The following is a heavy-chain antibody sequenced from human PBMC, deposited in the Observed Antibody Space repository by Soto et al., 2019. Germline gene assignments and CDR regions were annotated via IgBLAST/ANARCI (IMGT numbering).Heavy chain of an antibody. CDR1: GYTFTSYY. D-gene: IGHD4-4*01. J-gene: IGHJ6*03. CDR3: ARDRDYSNYGNDFYYYMDV. V-gene: IGHV1-46*03. Sequence: ASVKVSCKASGYTFTSYYMHWVRQAPGQGLEWMGIINPSGGGTSYARKFQGRVTMTRDTSTSTVYMELSSLRSEDTAVYYCARDRDYSNYGNDFYYYMDVWGRGTAVTVSS. CDR2: INPSGGGT.